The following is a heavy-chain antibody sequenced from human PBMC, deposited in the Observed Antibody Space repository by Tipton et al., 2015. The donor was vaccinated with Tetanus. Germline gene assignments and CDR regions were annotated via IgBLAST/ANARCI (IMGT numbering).Heavy chain of an antibody. V-gene: IGHV3-23*01. CDR1: GLTFKSYT. Sequence: GSLRLSCTASGLTFKSYTLNWVRQAPGNGLEWVAAISGSRLTPYYADSVKGRFTISRDNSKNTLSLQLNSLRADDTAIYYCAKEALGVLNLWGNGTTVIVSS. J-gene: IGHJ6*04. CDR2: ISGSRLTP. D-gene: IGHD1-14*01. CDR3: AKEALGVLNL.